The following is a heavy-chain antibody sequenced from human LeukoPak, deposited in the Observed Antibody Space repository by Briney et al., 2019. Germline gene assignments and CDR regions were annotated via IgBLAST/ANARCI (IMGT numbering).Heavy chain of an antibody. CDR3: ARGGGYDCGARFCFDY. J-gene: IGHJ4*02. CDR2: IYYSGST. CDR1: GGSISSYY. Sequence: PSETLSLTCTVSGGSISSYYWSWIRQPPGKGLEWIGYIYYSGSTNYNPSLKSRVTISVDTSKNQFSLKLSSVTAADTAVYYCARGGGYDCGARFCFDYWGQGTLVTVSS. D-gene: IGHD5-12*01. V-gene: IGHV4-59*01.